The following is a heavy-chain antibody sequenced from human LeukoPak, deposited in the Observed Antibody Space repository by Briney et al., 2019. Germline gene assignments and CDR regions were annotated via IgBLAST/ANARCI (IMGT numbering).Heavy chain of an antibody. CDR3: ARHGSYSLGF. Sequence: ASETLSLTCAVFGVSISSGGYWSWVRQPPGKGLEWIGQMYYSGDTRYNPSLESRVIMSLDKSRNQLSLRLNSVTAADTAVYYCARHGSYSLGFWGQGALVTVSS. J-gene: IGHJ4*02. CDR1: GVSISSGGY. D-gene: IGHD3-10*01. V-gene: IGHV4-4*02. CDR2: MYYSGDT.